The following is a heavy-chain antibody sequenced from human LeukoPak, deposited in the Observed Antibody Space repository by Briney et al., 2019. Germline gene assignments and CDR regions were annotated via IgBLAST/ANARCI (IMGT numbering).Heavy chain of an antibody. V-gene: IGHV3-9*01. J-gene: IGHJ4*02. CDR2: ISWNSGSI. D-gene: IGHD3-16*02. CDR1: ASTLDDYA. CDR3: AKGIVGFDY. Sequence: GRSLTLACAASASTLDDYAMHWVRQPPRKGLEWVSGISWNSGSISYTDSVKGRFTISRDNAKNSLYLQMNSLRAEDTALYYCAKGIVGFDYWGQGTLVTVSS.